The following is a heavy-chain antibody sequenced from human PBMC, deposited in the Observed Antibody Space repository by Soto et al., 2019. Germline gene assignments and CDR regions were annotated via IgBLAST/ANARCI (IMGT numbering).Heavy chain of an antibody. CDR2: ISYDGSNK. V-gene: IGHV3-30*03. D-gene: IGHD1-26*01. J-gene: IGHJ4*02. CDR3: ARYSGKYQGPIDY. Sequence: VQLVESGGGVVQPGRSLRLSCEAPGFTFSNYGIHWVRQAPGKGLEWLAVISYDGSNKHYADSVKGRFTVSRDNSKNTLYLQMNSLRAEDTAVYFCARYSGKYQGPIDYWGQGTLVTVSS. CDR1: GFTFSNYG.